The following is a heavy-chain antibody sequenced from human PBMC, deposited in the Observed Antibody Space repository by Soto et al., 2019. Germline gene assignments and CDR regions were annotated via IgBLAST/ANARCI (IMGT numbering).Heavy chain of an antibody. CDR2: INPNSGGT. J-gene: IGHJ6*02. Sequence: ASVKVSCKASGYTFTGYYMHWVRQAPGQGLEWMGWINPNSGGTNYAQKFQGWVTMTRDTSISTAYMELSRLRSDDTAVYYCARDRQAVPAASYYYYGMDVWGQGTTVTVSS. CDR3: ARDRQAVPAASYYYYGMDV. V-gene: IGHV1-2*04. D-gene: IGHD2-2*01. CDR1: GYTFTGYY.